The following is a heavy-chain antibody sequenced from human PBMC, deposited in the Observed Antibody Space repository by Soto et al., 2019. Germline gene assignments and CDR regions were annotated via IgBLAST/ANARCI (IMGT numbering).Heavy chain of an antibody. D-gene: IGHD5-12*01. Sequence: SETLSLTCTVSGGSISSGDYYCSWIRQPPGKGLEWIGYLYHSVSTYYNPSLKSRVTISVDTSKNQFSLNLSSVTAADTAVYYCARASGYDPTYYFEYWGQGTMVTVSS. CDR2: LYHSVST. J-gene: IGHJ4*02. V-gene: IGHV4-30-4*01. CDR1: GGSISSGDYY. CDR3: ARASGYDPTYYFEY.